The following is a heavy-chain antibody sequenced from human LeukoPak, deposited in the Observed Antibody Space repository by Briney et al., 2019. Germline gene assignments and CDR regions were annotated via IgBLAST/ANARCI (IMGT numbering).Heavy chain of an antibody. D-gene: IGHD3-10*01. Sequence: SVKVSCKASGGTFSSYAISWVRQAPGQGLEWMGGIIPIFGTANYAQKFQGRVTITADKSTSTAYMELSSLRSEDTAVYYCARGPSFYGSGSYYNRGYYYYMDVWGKGTTVTVSS. CDR3: ARGPSFYGSGSYYNRGYYYYMDV. J-gene: IGHJ6*03. CDR1: GGTFSSYA. V-gene: IGHV1-69*06. CDR2: IIPIFGTA.